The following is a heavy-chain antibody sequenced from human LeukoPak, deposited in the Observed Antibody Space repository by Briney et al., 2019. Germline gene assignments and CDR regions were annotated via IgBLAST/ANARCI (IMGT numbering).Heavy chain of an antibody. D-gene: IGHD3-9*01. CDR3: ARGSSRRYFDWFNPRRYSYYYYYMDV. V-gene: IGHV4-59*01. CDR2: IYYSGST. Sequence: SETLSLTCTVSGGSISSYYWSWIRQPPGKGLEWIGYIYYSGSTNYNPSLKSRVTISVDTSKNQFSLKLSSVTAADTAVYYCARGSSRRYFDWFNPRRYSYYYYYMDVWGKGTTVTISS. J-gene: IGHJ6*03. CDR1: GGSISSYY.